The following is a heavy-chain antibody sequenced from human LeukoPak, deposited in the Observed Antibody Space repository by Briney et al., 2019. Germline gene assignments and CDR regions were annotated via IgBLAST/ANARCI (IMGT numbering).Heavy chain of an antibody. D-gene: IGHD2-21*02. J-gene: IGHJ4*02. Sequence: SETLSLTCTVSGGSISTPGYYWGWIRQPPGKGLEWIGSLYHSGSTYYKPSLKSRATISVDKSKNQCSLKLRSVTAADTAVYYCARHALATVTDPSFDYWGQGTLVTLSS. CDR3: ARHALATVTDPSFDY. CDR1: GGSISTPGYY. V-gene: IGHV4-39*01. CDR2: LYHSGST.